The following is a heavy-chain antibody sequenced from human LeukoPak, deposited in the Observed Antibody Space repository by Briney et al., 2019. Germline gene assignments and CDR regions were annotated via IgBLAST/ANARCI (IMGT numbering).Heavy chain of an antibody. D-gene: IGHD5-18*01. Sequence: GASVKVSCKASGYTFTSYGISWVRQAPGKGLEWMGGFDPEDGETIYAQKFQGRVTMTEDTSTDTAYMELSSLRSEDTAVYYCATAHAEGQLWFPQRYWGQGTLVTVSS. CDR2: FDPEDGET. J-gene: IGHJ4*02. V-gene: IGHV1-24*01. CDR1: GYTFTSYG. CDR3: ATAHAEGQLWFPQRY.